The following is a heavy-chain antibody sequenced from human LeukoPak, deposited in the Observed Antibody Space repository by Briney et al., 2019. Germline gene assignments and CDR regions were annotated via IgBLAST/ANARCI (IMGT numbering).Heavy chain of an antibody. Sequence: ASVKVSCKASGGTCSSYAISWVRQAPGQGLEWMGRIIPILGIANYAQKFQGRVTITADKSTSTAYMELSSLRSEDTAVYYCASRAYRDGYNYMGYWGQGTLVTVSS. CDR3: ASRAYRDGYNYMGY. CDR2: IIPILGIA. D-gene: IGHD5-24*01. J-gene: IGHJ4*02. V-gene: IGHV1-69*04. CDR1: GGTCSSYA.